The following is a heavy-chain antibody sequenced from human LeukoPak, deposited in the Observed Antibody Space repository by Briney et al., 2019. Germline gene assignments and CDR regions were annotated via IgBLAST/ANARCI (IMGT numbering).Heavy chain of an antibody. J-gene: IGHJ5*02. CDR3: ARVEWELGVDH. V-gene: IGHV3-53*01. CDR2: IYSGGST. D-gene: IGHD1-26*01. Sequence: GGSLRLSCAASGFTVSSNYMSWVRQAPGKGLEWVSVIYSGGSTYYADSVKGRFTISRDNSKNTLYLQMNSLRAEDTAVYYCARVEWELGVDHWGQGTLVTVSS. CDR1: GFTVSSNY.